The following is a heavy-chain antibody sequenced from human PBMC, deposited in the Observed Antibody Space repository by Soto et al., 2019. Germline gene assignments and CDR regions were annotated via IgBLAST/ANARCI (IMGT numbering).Heavy chain of an antibody. CDR1: GGSISSYY. V-gene: IGHV4-39*01. CDR3: ARPGIAAAGRGYYYYGMDV. D-gene: IGHD6-13*01. CDR2: IYYSGST. J-gene: IGHJ6*02. Sequence: SETLSLTCTVSGGSISSYYWGWIRQPPGKGLEWIGSIYYSGSTYYNPSLKSRVTISVDTSKNQFSLKLSSVTAADTAVYYCARPGIAAAGRGYYYYGMDVWGQGTTVTVSS.